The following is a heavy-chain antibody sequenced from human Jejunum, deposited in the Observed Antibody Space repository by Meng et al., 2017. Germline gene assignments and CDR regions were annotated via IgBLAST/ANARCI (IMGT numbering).Heavy chain of an antibody. Sequence: GESLKISCAASGFTFSSYGMHWVRQTPGKGLEWVAVIWYDGNNKYYADSVKGRFTISRDNSKNTLYLQMDSLRVEDTALYYCARDIAGAPIPGYTYGYYFDNWGQGTLVTVSS. V-gene: IGHV3-33*01. J-gene: IGHJ4*02. CDR3: ARDIAGAPIPGYTYGYYFDN. CDR2: IWYDGNNK. D-gene: IGHD5-18*01. CDR1: GFTFSSYG.